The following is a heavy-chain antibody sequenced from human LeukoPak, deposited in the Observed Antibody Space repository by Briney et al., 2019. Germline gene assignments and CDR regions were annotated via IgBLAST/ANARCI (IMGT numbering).Heavy chain of an antibody. J-gene: IGHJ5*02. CDR1: GGSISSSSYY. V-gene: IGHV4-39*02. D-gene: IGHD3-22*01. Sequence: AETLSLTCTVSGGSISSSSYYWGWIRQPPGKGLEWVGTIFYTGTTYYNPSLKSRVTISVDTSKNQFALKLTSVTAADSAVYYCAREVDFYDSSAYYWGSTTIDPWGQGTLVTVSS. CDR2: IFYTGTT. CDR3: AREVDFYDSSAYYWGSTTIDP.